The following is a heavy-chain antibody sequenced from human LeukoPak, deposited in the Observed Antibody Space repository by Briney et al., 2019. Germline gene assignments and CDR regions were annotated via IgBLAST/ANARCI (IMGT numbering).Heavy chain of an antibody. V-gene: IGHV3-21*04. D-gene: IGHD1-14*01. J-gene: IGHJ4*02. CDR1: GFTFSSYS. CDR3: AKDIVKRGGLITSQNIAHPDY. CDR2: ISSSSSYI. Sequence: GGSLRLSCAASGFTFSSYSMNWVRQAPGKGLEWVSSISSSSSYIYYADSVKGRFTISRDNAKNSLYLQMNSLRAEDTALYYCAKDIVKRGGLITSQNIAHPDYWGQGTLVTVSS.